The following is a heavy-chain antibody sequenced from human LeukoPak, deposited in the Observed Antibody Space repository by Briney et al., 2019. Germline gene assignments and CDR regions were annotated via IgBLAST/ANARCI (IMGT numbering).Heavy chain of an antibody. Sequence: PSETLSLTCTVSGGSISSYYWSWIRQPPGKGLEWIGYIYYSGSTNYNPSLKSRVTISVDTSKNQFSLKLSSVTAADTAVYYCARDSYIYDSSGFLVDYWGQGTLVTVAS. CDR2: IYYSGST. J-gene: IGHJ4*02. CDR3: ARDSYIYDSSGFLVDY. CDR1: GGSISSYY. V-gene: IGHV4-59*01. D-gene: IGHD3-22*01.